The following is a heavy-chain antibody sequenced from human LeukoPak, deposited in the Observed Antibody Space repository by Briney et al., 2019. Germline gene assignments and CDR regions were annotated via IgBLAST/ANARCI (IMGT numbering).Heavy chain of an antibody. CDR2: ISSSSAYI. CDR1: GFTFSSYG. D-gene: IGHD5-24*01. Sequence: GGSLRLSCAASGFTFSSYGMTWVCQAPGKGLEWVSSISSSSAYIYYADSLKGRFTISRDNAKNSLYLQMNSLRADDTAVYYCAREPGDPLHFDCWGQGTLVTVSS. J-gene: IGHJ4*02. CDR3: AREPGDPLHFDC. V-gene: IGHV3-21*01.